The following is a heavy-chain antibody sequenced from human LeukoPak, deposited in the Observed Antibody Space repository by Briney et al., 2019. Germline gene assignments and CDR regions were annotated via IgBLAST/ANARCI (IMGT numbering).Heavy chain of an antibody. Sequence: SETLSLTCTVSGGSSSSSNSHWGWIRQPPGKGLEWIGTIYYSGSTYYNPSLKSRVTISVDTSKNQFSLNLSSVTATDTAVYYCASQAKAVVRYIEFDFWGQGTLVTVSS. CDR3: ASQAKAVVRYIEFDF. V-gene: IGHV4-39*01. D-gene: IGHD2-21*01. CDR2: IYYSGST. CDR1: GGSSSSSNSH. J-gene: IGHJ4*02.